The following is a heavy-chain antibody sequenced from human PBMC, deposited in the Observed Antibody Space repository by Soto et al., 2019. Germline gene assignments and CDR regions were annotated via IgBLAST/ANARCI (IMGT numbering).Heavy chain of an antibody. D-gene: IGHD5-18*01. CDR1: GYSFTIYW. CDR2: IYPGDSET. CDR3: ARGDTAMAPYYFDY. V-gene: IGHV5-51*01. J-gene: IGHJ4*02. Sequence: GESLKISCKGSGYSFTIYWIAWVRQMPGKGLKWMGIIYPGDSETRYSPSFQGQVTISADKSINTAYLQWSSLRASDTAMYYCARGDTAMAPYYFDYWGQGTLVTVSS.